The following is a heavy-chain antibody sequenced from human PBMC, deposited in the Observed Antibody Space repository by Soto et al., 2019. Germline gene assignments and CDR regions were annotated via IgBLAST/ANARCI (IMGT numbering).Heavy chain of an antibody. Sequence: PGGSLRLSCAASGFAFSSYGMHWVRQAPGKGLEWVAVISYDGSNKYYADSVKGRFTISRDNSKNTLYLQMNSLGAEDTAVYYCAKILRLAPVTTPYYYYYGMDVWGQGTTVTVSS. J-gene: IGHJ6*02. CDR3: AKILRLAPVTTPYYYYYGMDV. CDR2: ISYDGSNK. CDR1: GFAFSSYG. V-gene: IGHV3-30*18. D-gene: IGHD4-4*01.